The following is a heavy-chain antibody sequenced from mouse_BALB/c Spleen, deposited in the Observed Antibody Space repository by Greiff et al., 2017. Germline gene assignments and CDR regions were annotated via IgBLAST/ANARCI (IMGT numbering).Heavy chain of an antibody. V-gene: IGHV5-6-3*01. J-gene: IGHJ4*01. CDR3: ARDRWLRRDYYAMDY. Sequence: EVQLVESGGGLVQPGGSLKLSCAASGFTFSSYGMSWVRQTPDKRLELVATINSNGGSTYYPDSVKGRFTISRDNAKNTLYLQMSSLKSEDTAMYYCARDRWLRRDYYAMDYWGQGTSVTVSS. CDR2: INSNGGST. D-gene: IGHD2-2*01. CDR1: GFTFSSYG.